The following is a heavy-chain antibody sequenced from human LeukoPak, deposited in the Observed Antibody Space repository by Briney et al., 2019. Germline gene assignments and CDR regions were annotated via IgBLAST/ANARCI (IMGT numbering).Heavy chain of an antibody. D-gene: IGHD1-26*01. V-gene: IGHV1-69*04. CDR2: IIPILGIA. CDR1: GGTFSSYA. CDR3: ARERATTPFRFDY. Sequence: SVKVSCKASGGTFSSYAISWVRQAPGQGLEWMGRIIPILGIANYAQKLQGRVTITADKSTSTAYMELSSLRSEDTAVYYCARERATTPFRFDYWGQGTLVTVSS. J-gene: IGHJ4*02.